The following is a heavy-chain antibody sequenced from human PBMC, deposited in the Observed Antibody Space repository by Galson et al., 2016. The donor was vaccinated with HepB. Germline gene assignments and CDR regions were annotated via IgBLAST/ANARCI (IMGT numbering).Heavy chain of an antibody. J-gene: IGHJ4*02. CDR1: GFTFSTYA. D-gene: IGHD3-9*01. Sequence: SLRLSCAASGFTFSTYAMNWVRQAPGKGLEWASIIRSGGNTYYADSVKGRFTISRDNSKNTLYLQMNSLRAEDTAVYYCAKAIFSQGGTGYLYFDYWGQGTLVTVSS. CDR3: AKAIFSQGGTGYLYFDY. CDR2: IIRSGGNT. V-gene: IGHV3-23*01.